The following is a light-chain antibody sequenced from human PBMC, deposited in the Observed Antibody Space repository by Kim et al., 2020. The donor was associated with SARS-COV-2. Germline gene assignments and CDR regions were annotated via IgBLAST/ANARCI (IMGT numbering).Light chain of an antibody. V-gene: IGKV3-11*01. CDR1: QSVGTS. CDR3: HQRSDWPLT. Sequence: EIVLTQSPATLSLSPGERASLSCRASQSVGTSLVWYQQKVGQAPRLLIYDASKRATDIPAKFSGSGSGTDFTLTISHLEAEDFAVYYCHQRSDWPLTFGRGTKVDIK. J-gene: IGKJ4*01. CDR2: DAS.